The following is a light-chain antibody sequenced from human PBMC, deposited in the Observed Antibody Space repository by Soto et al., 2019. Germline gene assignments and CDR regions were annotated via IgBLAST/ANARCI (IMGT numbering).Light chain of an antibody. CDR1: QGISSW. J-gene: IGKJ2*01. CDR2: AAS. Sequence: DIQMTQSPSSVSASVGDRVTITCRASQGISSWLAWYQHKPGKAPNLLIYAASSLQSGGPSRFSRSGSGTDFTLTISSLQPEDFATYYCQQADSFPHTFGQGTKLEIK. V-gene: IGKV1-12*01. CDR3: QQADSFPHT.